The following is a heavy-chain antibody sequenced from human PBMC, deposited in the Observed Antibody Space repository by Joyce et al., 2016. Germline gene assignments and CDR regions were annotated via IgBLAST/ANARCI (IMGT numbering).Heavy chain of an antibody. D-gene: IGHD6-19*01. Sequence: QVQLQQWGAGLLKPSETLSLTCAVSGGPFRGFFWTWVRQPPGKGLEWMGDINNSGVNNYNPSVKTRVTFSVDTSKNQFSLKLTSLSAADTAVYYCARSQWLAPLMYWGQGTPVTVSS. V-gene: IGHV4-34*01. CDR3: ARSQWLAPLMY. CDR1: GGPFRGFF. J-gene: IGHJ4*02. CDR2: INNSGVN.